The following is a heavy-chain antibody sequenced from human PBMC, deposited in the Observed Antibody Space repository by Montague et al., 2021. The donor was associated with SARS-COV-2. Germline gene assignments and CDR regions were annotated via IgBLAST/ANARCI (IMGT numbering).Heavy chain of an antibody. CDR2: IYDSGST. CDR1: GGSISSGGYY. J-gene: IGHJ6*02. V-gene: IGHV4-31*03. CDR3: ARQPRVGLPVATYYYGMDV. Sequence: TLSLTCTVSGGSISSGGYYWNWIRQHPGKGLEWIGYIYDSGSTYYNPSLKSRVTISVDTSKNQFSLKLSSVTAADTAVYYCARQPRVGLPVATYYYGMDVWGQGTTVTVSS. D-gene: IGHD4-11*01.